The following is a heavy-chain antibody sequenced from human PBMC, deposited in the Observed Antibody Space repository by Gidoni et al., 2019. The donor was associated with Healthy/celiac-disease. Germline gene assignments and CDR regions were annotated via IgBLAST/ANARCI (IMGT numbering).Heavy chain of an antibody. CDR1: GFTFSSSG. D-gene: IGHD2-21*02. CDR2: RSYDGSNK. CDR3: AKEGVVVTAIPSWFDP. J-gene: IGHJ5*02. Sequence: QVQLVESGGGVVQPGRSLRLSCAASGFTFSSSGMHWVRQAPGKGLEWVAVRSYDGSNKYYADSVKGRFTISRDNSKNTLYLQMNSLRAEDTAVYYCAKEGVVVTAIPSWFDPWGQGTLVTVSS. V-gene: IGHV3-30*18.